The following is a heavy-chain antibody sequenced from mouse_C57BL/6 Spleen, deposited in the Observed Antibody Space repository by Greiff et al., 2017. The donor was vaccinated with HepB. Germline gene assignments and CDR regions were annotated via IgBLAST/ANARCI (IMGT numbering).Heavy chain of an antibody. CDR1: GYTFTDYE. CDR2: IDPETGGT. Sequence: VKLLESGAELVRPGASVTLSCKASGYTFTDYEMHWVKQTPVHGLEWIGAIDPETGGTAYNQKFKGKAILTADKSSSTAYMELRSLTSEDSAVYYCTRALIYYGNYNYFDYWGQGTTLTVSS. J-gene: IGHJ2*01. D-gene: IGHD2-1*01. V-gene: IGHV1-15*01. CDR3: TRALIYYGNYNYFDY.